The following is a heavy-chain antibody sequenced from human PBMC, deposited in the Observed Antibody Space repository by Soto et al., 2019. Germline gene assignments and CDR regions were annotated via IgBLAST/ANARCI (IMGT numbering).Heavy chain of an antibody. V-gene: IGHV4-39*01. CDR2: IYYSGST. D-gene: IGHD2-15*01. CDR3: ARQYRSGPPRQHLDY. Sequence: QLQLQESGPGLVKPSETLSLTCTVSGGSISSSSYYWGWIRQPPGKGLEWIGSIYYSGSTYYNPSLKSRVTISVDTSKNQFSLKLSSVTAADTAVYYCARQYRSGPPRQHLDYWGQGTLVTVSS. J-gene: IGHJ4*02. CDR1: GGSISSSSYY.